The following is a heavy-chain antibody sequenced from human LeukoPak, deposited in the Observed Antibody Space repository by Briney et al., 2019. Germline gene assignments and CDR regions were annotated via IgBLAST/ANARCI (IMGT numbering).Heavy chain of an antibody. Sequence: GASVKVSRKASGYTFTSYGISWVRQAPGQGLEWMGWISGYNGNTNYAQKLQGRVTMTTDTSTSTAYMELRSLRSDDTAVYYCARGDAYCSGGSCHSGNFDQWGQGTLVTVSS. CDR2: ISGYNGNT. D-gene: IGHD2-15*01. CDR1: GYTFTSYG. J-gene: IGHJ4*02. CDR3: ARGDAYCSGGSCHSGNFDQ. V-gene: IGHV1-18*04.